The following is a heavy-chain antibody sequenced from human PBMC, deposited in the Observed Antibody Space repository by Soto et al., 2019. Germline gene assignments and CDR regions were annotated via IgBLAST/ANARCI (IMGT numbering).Heavy chain of an antibody. CDR2: IKQDGSEK. CDR3: ATHCNGGDCYLGFDD. Sequence: GGSLRLSCAASGITFSYYWMSWVRQAPGKGLEWVANIKQDGSEKYYVDSVKGRFTISRDNAKTSLYLQMNSLRAEDTAVYYCATHCNGGDCYLGFDDWGQGTLVTVSS. D-gene: IGHD2-15*01. V-gene: IGHV3-7*01. CDR1: GITFSYYW. J-gene: IGHJ4*02.